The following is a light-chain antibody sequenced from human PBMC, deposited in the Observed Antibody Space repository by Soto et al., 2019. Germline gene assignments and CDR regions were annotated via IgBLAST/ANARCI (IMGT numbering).Light chain of an antibody. V-gene: IGKV1-5*01. CDR2: TAS. Sequence: DIQMTQSPCTLSASVVDTVTITCRASQTISRWLAWYQQKPGKAPRLLIYTASTLESGVPSRFSASGSGTEFTLTISSLHPDDFATYYCQEYNNYWTFGQGTKVDIK. CDR3: QEYNNYWT. CDR1: QTISRW. J-gene: IGKJ1*01.